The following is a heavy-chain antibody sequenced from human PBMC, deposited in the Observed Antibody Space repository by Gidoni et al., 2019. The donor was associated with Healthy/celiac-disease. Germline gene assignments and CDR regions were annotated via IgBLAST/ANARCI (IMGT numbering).Heavy chain of an antibody. J-gene: IGHJ4*02. CDR1: GFTVSSYA. V-gene: IGHV3-23*04. CDR3: AKESRGDFDY. Sequence: EVQLVESGGGLVQPGGSLRLSCAASGFTVSSYAMSWVRQAPGKGLEWVSAISGSGGSTYYADSVKGLFTVSRDKSKNKLYLQMNSLRAEDTAVYYCAKESRGDFDYWGQGTLVTVSS. CDR2: ISGSGGST.